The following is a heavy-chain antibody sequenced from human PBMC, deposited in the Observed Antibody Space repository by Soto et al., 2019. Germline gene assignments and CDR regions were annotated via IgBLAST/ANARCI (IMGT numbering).Heavy chain of an antibody. D-gene: IGHD6-25*01. V-gene: IGHV4-39*01. CDR2: IYYSGST. J-gene: IGHJ6*04. CDR3: ARRVIIPDSSRYWVYYYGMDV. Sequence: SETLSLTCTVSGGSISSSSYYWGWIRQPPGKGLEWIGSIYYSGSTYYNPSLKSRVTISVDTSKNQFSLKLSSVTAADTAVYYCARRVIIPDSSRYWVYYYGMDVWGEGTKDIFTS. CDR1: GGSISSSSYY.